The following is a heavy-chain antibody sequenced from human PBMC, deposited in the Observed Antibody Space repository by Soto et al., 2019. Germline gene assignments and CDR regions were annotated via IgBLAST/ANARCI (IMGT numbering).Heavy chain of an antibody. D-gene: IGHD3-9*01. J-gene: IGHJ4*02. CDR3: ARVDHRGYFAILTDY. CDR1: GDSLSSGGHY. Sequence: SETLSLTCTVSGDSLSSGGHYWSWSRQHPGKGLEWIGHIYDSVNTYYSPSLRSRVTISADMSKNQFSLNLRSVPAADTAVYYCARVDHRGYFAILTDYWGQGTLVTVSS. V-gene: IGHV4-31*03. CDR2: IYDSVNT.